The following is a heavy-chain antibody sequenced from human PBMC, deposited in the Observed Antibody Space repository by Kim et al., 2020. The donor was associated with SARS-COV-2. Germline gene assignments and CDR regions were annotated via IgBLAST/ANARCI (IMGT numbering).Heavy chain of an antibody. V-gene: IGHV3-23*01. CDR1: GFTFSSYA. CDR3: AKVEITHYYDSSGAGFYFGY. D-gene: IGHD3-22*01. CDR2: ITGSGAST. J-gene: IGHJ4*02. Sequence: GGSLRLSCASSGFTFSSYAMSWVRQAPGKGLEWVSAITGSGASTYYPDSVTGRFTISRDNSKNTLYLQMHSLRAEDTAVYYWAKVEITHYYDSSGAGFYFGYWGQGSLVTVSS.